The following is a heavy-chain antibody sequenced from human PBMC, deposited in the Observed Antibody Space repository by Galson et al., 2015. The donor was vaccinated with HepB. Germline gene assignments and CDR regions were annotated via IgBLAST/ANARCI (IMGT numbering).Heavy chain of an antibody. J-gene: IGHJ4*02. CDR3: ARENYYDSSGSYFDY. CDR1: GGSISSGGYS. CDR2: IYHSGST. Sequence: TLSLTCAVSGGSISSGGYSWSWIRQPPGKGLEWIGYIYHSGSTYYNPSLKSRVTISVDRSKNQFSLKLSSVTAADTAVYYCARENYYDSSGSYFDYWGQGTLVTVSS. D-gene: IGHD3-22*01. V-gene: IGHV4-30-2*01.